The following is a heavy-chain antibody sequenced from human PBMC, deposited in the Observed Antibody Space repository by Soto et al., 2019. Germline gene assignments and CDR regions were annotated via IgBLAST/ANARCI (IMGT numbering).Heavy chain of an antibody. CDR2: IYSGGST. CDR1: GFTVSSTY. Sequence: GGSLGLSCAASGFTVSSTYLSWVRQAPGKGLAWVSVIYSGGSTYYADSVKGRFPISRDNSKNTLYLQMNSLRAEDTAVYYCARPAGGTWDGFFDLWGRGTLVTVSS. V-gene: IGHV3-53*01. J-gene: IGHJ2*01. D-gene: IGHD1-26*01. CDR3: ARPAGGTWDGFFDL.